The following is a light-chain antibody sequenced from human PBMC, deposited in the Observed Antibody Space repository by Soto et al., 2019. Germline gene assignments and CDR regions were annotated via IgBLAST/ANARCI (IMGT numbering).Light chain of an antibody. CDR3: QQYRSWPRT. CDR2: GAS. CDR1: QDVMYD. Sequence: EIVLTQSPATLSVSPGGRATLSCRASQDVMYDLAWYQQKPGQAPRLLVYGASTRATDAPPRFRGSGSGREYSHTISSLQSEDFATYYCQQYRSWPRTFGQGSRVEIK. V-gene: IGKV3-15*01. J-gene: IGKJ1*01.